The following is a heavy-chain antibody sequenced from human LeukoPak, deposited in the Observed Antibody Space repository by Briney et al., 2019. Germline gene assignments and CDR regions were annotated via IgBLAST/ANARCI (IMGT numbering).Heavy chain of an antibody. CDR2: IYSGGST. D-gene: IGHD1-14*01. CDR3: ARDLGFNPGAFDI. Sequence: GGSLRLSCAISGFTFSACELTWVRQAPGKGLEWVSVIYSGGSTYYADSVKGRFTISRDNSKNTLYLQMNSLRAEDTAVYYCARDLGFNPGAFDIWGQGTMVTVSS. J-gene: IGHJ3*02. CDR1: GFTFSACE. V-gene: IGHV3-66*01.